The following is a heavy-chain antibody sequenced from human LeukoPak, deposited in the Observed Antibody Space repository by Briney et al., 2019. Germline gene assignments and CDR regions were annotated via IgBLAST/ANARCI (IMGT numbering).Heavy chain of an antibody. CDR2: ISGSGGRT. D-gene: IGHD5-24*01. CDR1: GFTFSSYA. J-gene: IGHJ4*02. V-gene: IGHV3-23*01. CDR3: ARERDEGFDY. Sequence: PGGSLRLSCAASGFTFSSYAMSWVRQAPGKGLEWVSVISGSGGRTYYTDSVKGRFTISRDNSKNTLYLQMNSLRAEDTAVYYCARERDEGFDYWGQGTLVTVSS.